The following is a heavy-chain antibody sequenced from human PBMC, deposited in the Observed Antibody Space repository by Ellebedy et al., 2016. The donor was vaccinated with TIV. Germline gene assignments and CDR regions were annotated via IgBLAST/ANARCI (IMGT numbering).Heavy chain of an antibody. V-gene: IGHV3-21*01. CDR3: ANDKRESGFGV. J-gene: IGHJ4*02. D-gene: IGHD3-22*01. Sequence: TFISTSSSHIFQADSVKGRFTISRDDAQNSLYLQMNSLTAEDTAFYYCANDKRESGFGVWGQGTLVTVSS. CDR2: ISTSSSHI.